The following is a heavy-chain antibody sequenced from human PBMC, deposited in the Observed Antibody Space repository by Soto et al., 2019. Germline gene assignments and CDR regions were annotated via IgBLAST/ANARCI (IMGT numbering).Heavy chain of an antibody. Sequence: QVQLVESGGGVVQPGRSLRLSCAASGFTFSSYGMQWVRQAPGKGLEWVSVIWYDGSNKYYAYSVKGRFTISRDNSKNTLYLHINSLRAEDTAVYYCARVGVRFLELFATNPGYYYYGMDVWGQGTTVTVA. V-gene: IGHV3-33*01. CDR1: GFTFSSYG. CDR2: IWYDGSNK. CDR3: ARVGVRFLELFATNPGYYYYGMDV. J-gene: IGHJ6*02. D-gene: IGHD3-3*01.